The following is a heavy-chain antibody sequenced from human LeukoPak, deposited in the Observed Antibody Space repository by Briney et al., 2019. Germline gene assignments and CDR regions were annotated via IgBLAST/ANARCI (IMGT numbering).Heavy chain of an antibody. V-gene: IGHV1-18*01. Sequence: ASVKVSCKASGYTFTSYGISWVRQAPGQGLEWMGWISGYNGNTDYVQKLQGRVTMTRDTSMSTAYMELRSLRSDDTAVYYCARDLLLPGAVAGYWGQGTLVTVCS. CDR1: GYTFTSYG. D-gene: IGHD6-19*01. CDR3: ARDLLLPGAVAGY. CDR2: ISGYNGNT. J-gene: IGHJ4*02.